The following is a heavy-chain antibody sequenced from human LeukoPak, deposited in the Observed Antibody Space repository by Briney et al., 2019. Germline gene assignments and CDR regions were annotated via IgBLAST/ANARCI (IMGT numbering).Heavy chain of an antibody. CDR1: GFTFSRSA. J-gene: IGHJ4*02. CDR2: ITYDGSDT. V-gene: IGHV3-30-3*01. D-gene: IGHD2-15*01. CDR3: ARDGASRGAPDDY. Sequence: PGRSLRLSCAASGFTFSRSAMHWVRQAPGKGPDWLAVITYDGSDTYYADSVKGRFTISRDNSKNTLYLQMNSLRPEDTAVYYCARDGASRGAPDDYWGQGTLVTVSS.